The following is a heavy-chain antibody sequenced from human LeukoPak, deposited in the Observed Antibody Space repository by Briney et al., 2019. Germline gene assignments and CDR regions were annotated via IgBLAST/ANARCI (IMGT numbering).Heavy chain of an antibody. CDR3: ARVLAVAGDSFDY. D-gene: IGHD6-19*01. Sequence: GGSLRLSCAASGFTFSSYSMNWVRQAPGKGLEWVSYISSSSTIYYADSVKGRFTISRDNAKNSLYLQMNSLRAEDTAVYYCARVLAVAGDSFDYWGQGTLVTVSS. CDR2: ISSSSTI. J-gene: IGHJ4*02. V-gene: IGHV3-48*01. CDR1: GFTFSSYS.